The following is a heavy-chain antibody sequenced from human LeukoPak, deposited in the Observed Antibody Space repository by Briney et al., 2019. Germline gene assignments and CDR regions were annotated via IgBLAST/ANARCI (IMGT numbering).Heavy chain of an antibody. CDR3: AKDVITMVRGVILN. CDR1: GFTFSSYA. J-gene: IGHJ4*02. V-gene: IGHV3-23*01. D-gene: IGHD3-10*01. CDR2: ISGSGGST. Sequence: TGGSLRLSCAASGFTFSSYAMSWVRQAPGKGLEWVTAISGSGGSTYYADSVKGRFTISRDNSKNTRYLQMNSLRAEDTAVYYCAKDVITMVRGVILNWGQGTLVTVSS.